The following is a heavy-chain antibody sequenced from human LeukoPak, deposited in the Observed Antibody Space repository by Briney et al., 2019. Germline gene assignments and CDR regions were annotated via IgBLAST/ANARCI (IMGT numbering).Heavy chain of an antibody. CDR3: AKGATRSGSYLDY. D-gene: IGHD1-26*01. CDR1: GFTFSSYA. J-gene: IGHJ4*02. V-gene: IGHV3-23*01. CDR2: ISGGGGTT. Sequence: PGGSLRLSCAASGFTFSSYAMTWVRQAPGKGLEWVSGISGGGGTTYYADSVKGRFTISRDISKNTLYLHMNSLRADDTAVYYCAKGATRSGSYLDYWGQGTLVTVSS.